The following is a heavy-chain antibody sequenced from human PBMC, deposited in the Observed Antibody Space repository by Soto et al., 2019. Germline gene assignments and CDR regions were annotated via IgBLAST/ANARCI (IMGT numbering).Heavy chain of an antibody. Sequence: SVKVSCKASGGTFSSYAISWVRQAPGQGLEWMGGIIPIFGTANYAQKFQGRVTITADESTSTAYMELSSLRSEDTAVYYCALTLGELSFSFDYWGQGTLVTVSS. J-gene: IGHJ4*02. CDR1: GGTFSSYA. V-gene: IGHV1-69*13. CDR3: ALTLGELSFSFDY. CDR2: IIPIFGTA. D-gene: IGHD3-16*02.